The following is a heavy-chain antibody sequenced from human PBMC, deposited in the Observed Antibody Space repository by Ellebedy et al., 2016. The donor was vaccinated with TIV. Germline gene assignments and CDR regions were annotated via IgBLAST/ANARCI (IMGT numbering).Heavy chain of an antibody. V-gene: IGHV1-46*01. CDR2: INPNGGST. Sequence: ASVKVSXXASGYTFTSYHIHWVRQAPGQGFEWMGMINPNGGSTNYLQTFQGRVTVTRDTSTGTAFLELASLRSEDTAVYYCARSYTFGSDFDYWGQGTLVTVSS. D-gene: IGHD3-16*01. J-gene: IGHJ4*02. CDR3: ARSYTFGSDFDY. CDR1: GYTFTSYH.